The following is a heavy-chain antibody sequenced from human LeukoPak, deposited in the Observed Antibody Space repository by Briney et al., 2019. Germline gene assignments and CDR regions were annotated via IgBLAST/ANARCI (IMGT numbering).Heavy chain of an antibody. V-gene: IGHV3-7*01. D-gene: IGHD6-13*01. CDR1: GFTFSGYW. Sequence: PGGSLRLSCVVSGFTFSGYWMSWVRRAPGKGLEWVATIRHDGNEKFYVDSVKGRFTISRDNSKNTLYLQMNSLRAEDTAVYYCAGIAAAASWGQGTLVTVSS. J-gene: IGHJ5*02. CDR3: AGIAAAAS. CDR2: IRHDGNEK.